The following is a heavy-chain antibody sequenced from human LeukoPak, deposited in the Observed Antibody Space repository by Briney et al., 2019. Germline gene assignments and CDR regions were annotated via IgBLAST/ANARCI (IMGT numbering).Heavy chain of an antibody. CDR3: ARAYDFWSGYSPVLFDY. CDR2: INPNSGGT. CDR1: GYTFTGYY. V-gene: IGHV1-2*02. D-gene: IGHD3-3*01. Sequence: GASVKVSCKASGYTFTGYYMHWVRQAPGQGLEWMGWINPNSGGTNYAQKFQGRVIMTRDTSISTAYMELSRLRSDDTAVYHCARAYDFWSGYSPVLFDYWGQGTLVTVSS. J-gene: IGHJ4*02.